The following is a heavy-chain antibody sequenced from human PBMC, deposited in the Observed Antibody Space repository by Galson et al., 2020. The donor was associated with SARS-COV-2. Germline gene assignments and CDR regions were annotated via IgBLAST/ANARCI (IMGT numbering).Heavy chain of an antibody. CDR1: GFTFSSYS. V-gene: IGHV3-48*01. CDR2: ISSSSSTI. Sequence: PGGSLRLSCAASGFTFSSYSINWVRQAPGKGLEWLSYISSSSSTIYYADSVKGRFTISRDNAKNSLYLQMKSLRAEDTAVYYCARDRPNYDDSSGYNPYYYYGMDVWGQGTTVTVSS. CDR3: ARDRPNYDDSSGYNPYYYYGMDV. J-gene: IGHJ6*02. D-gene: IGHD3-22*01.